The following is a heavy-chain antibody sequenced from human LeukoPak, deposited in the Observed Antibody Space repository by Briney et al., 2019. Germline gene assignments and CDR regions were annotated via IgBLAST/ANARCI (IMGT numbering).Heavy chain of an antibody. CDR3: AKDDSSSPYYFDY. D-gene: IGHD6-13*01. CDR1: GFTFYNYG. J-gene: IGHJ4*02. CDR2: ISGSGGST. Sequence: PGGSLRLSCAVSGFTFYNYGMSWVRQAPGKGLEWVSAISGSGGSTYYADSVKGRFTISRDNSKNTLYLQMNSLRAEDTAVYYCAKDDSSSPYYFDYWGQGTLVTVSS. V-gene: IGHV3-23*01.